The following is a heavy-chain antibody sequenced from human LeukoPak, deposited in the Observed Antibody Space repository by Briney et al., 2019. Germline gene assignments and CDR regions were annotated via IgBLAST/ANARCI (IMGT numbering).Heavy chain of an antibody. V-gene: IGHV3-49*03. Sequence: GGSLRLSCTGSGFPFSDYAMSWFRQAPGKGLEWVGFVRGSVYCGTIEYAASVKGRFTIASDDSKRVAYLQTNSLKSEDTAVYYCSRAWGYSSSSSAFDYWGQGPLVTVST. CDR2: VRGSVYCGTI. D-gene: IGHD6-13*01. CDR3: SRAWGYSSSSSAFDY. J-gene: IGHJ4*02. CDR1: GFPFSDYA.